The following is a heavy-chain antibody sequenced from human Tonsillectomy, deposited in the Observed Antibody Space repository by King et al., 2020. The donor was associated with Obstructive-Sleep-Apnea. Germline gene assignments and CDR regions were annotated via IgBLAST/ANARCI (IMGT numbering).Heavy chain of an antibody. J-gene: IGHJ5*02. CDR3: ARVWVLWFGEPPNWFDP. V-gene: IGHV4-39*07. CDR2: IYYSGST. D-gene: IGHD3-10*01. Sequence: QLQESGPGLVKPSETLSLTCTVSGGSISSSSYYWGWIRQPPGKGLEWIGSIYYSGSTYYNPSLKSRVTISVDTSKNQFSLKLSSVTAADTAVYYCARVWVLWFGEPPNWFDPWGQGTLVTVSS. CDR1: GGSISSSSYY.